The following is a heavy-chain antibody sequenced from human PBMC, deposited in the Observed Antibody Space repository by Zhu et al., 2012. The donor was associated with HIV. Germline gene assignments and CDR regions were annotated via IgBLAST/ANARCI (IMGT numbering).Heavy chain of an antibody. CDR3: ARHRGAAAGFY. Sequence: QVQLQESGPGLVKPSETLSLTCTVSGGSISSSSYYWGWIRRPPGKGLEWIGSIYYSGSTYYNPSLKSRVTISVDTSKNQFSLKLSSVTAADTAVYYCARHRGAAAGFYWGQGTLVTVSS. V-gene: IGHV4-39*01. CDR2: IYYSGST. J-gene: IGHJ4*02. D-gene: IGHD6-13*01. CDR1: GGSISSSSYY.